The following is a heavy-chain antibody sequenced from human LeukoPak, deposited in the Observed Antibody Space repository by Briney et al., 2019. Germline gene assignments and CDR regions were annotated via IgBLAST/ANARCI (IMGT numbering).Heavy chain of an antibody. V-gene: IGHV3-30*02. D-gene: IGHD1-26*01. CDR3: ASGVGATKVLRY. Sequence: GGSLRLSCATSGFTLSRNGMHWVRQAPGQGLEWVAFIRSDGSYEYYADSVKGRFTISRDNSKNTLYLQMNSLRAEDTAVYYCASGVGATKVLRYWGQGTLVTVSS. CDR1: GFTLSRNG. CDR2: IRSDGSYE. J-gene: IGHJ4*02.